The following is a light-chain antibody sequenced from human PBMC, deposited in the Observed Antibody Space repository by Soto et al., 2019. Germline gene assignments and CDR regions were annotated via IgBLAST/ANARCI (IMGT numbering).Light chain of an antibody. CDR1: QCLLHSDGYNY. Sequence: EIVMTQSPLSLPVTPGEPASISCRSSQCLLHSDGYNYLAWYLQKPGHSPQLLIDLASSRASGVPDRFSGSGSGTDFTLKISRVEAEDVWVYYCMQALQTPTFGGGTKVEI. J-gene: IGKJ4*01. V-gene: IGKV2-28*01. CDR3: MQALQTPT. CDR2: LAS.